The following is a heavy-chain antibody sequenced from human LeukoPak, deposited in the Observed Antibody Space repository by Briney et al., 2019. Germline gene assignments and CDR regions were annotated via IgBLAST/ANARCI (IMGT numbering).Heavy chain of an antibody. J-gene: IGHJ3*02. D-gene: IGHD3-22*01. Sequence: ASVKVSCKASGYTFTGYYMHWVRQAPGQGLEWMGWINPNSGGTNYAQKFQGRVTMTRDTSISTAYMELSRLRSDDTAVYYCARARYDSSGPFLWAFDIWGQGTMVTVSS. CDR3: ARARYDSSGPFLWAFDI. CDR1: GYTFTGYY. CDR2: INPNSGGT. V-gene: IGHV1-2*02.